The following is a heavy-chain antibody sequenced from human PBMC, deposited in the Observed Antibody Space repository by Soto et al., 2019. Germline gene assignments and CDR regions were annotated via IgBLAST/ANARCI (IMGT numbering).Heavy chain of an antibody. CDR3: ARHPAETGPFYY. J-gene: IGHJ4*02. CDR1: GGSINRSSYY. CDR2: IYYSGST. D-gene: IGHD3-9*01. Sequence: PSETLSLTCIVSGGSINRSSYYWGWIRQPPGKSLEWIGNIYYSGSTYYNPSLNSRVTISVDTSKNQFSLKLNSVTAADTAVYYCARHPAETGPFYYWGQGILVTLSS. V-gene: IGHV4-39*01.